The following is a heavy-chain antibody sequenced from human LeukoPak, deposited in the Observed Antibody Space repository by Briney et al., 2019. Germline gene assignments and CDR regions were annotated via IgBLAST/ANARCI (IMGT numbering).Heavy chain of an antibody. J-gene: IGHJ4*02. CDR2: ISASGGST. D-gene: IGHD3-22*01. Sequence: GGSLRLSRAASGFTFSNYAMSWVRQAPGKGLEWVSGISASGGSTYYADCVRGRFTISRDNSKNTLYLQMNSLRAEDTAVYYCAEDLYYYDSRTYYWGQGTLVAVSS. CDR3: AEDLYYYDSRTYY. V-gene: IGHV3-23*01. CDR1: GFTFSNYA.